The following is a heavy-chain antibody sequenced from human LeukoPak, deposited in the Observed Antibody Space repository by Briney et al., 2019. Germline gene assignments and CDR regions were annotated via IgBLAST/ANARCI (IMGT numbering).Heavy chain of an antibody. CDR3: ARGLYYYNSSGYGYYFDY. D-gene: IGHD3-22*01. J-gene: IGHJ4*02. CDR2: IYYSGST. Sequence: PSETLSLTCTVSGGSISSYYWSWIRQPPGKGLEWIGYIYYSGSTYYNPSLKSRVTISVDTSKNQFSLKLSSVTAADTAVYYCARGLYYYNSSGYGYYFDYWGQGTLVTVSS. V-gene: IGHV4-59*08. CDR1: GGSISSYY.